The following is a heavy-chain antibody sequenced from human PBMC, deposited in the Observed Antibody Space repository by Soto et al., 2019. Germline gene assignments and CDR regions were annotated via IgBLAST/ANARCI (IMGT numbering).Heavy chain of an antibody. CDR1: GDSIIGYY. V-gene: IGHV4-59*07. J-gene: IGHJ5*02. D-gene: IGHD2-8*01. CDR3: ARIDPPLMLAWFDP. Sequence: NPSCTLSHTCTVCGDSIIGYYWGGIKQPPGKGLEWIGYIYYSGSTNYNPSLKGRVTISVHTSKNQFSLTLTSVTAADTALYYCARIDPPLMLAWFDPWGQGTLVTVSS. CDR2: IYYSGST.